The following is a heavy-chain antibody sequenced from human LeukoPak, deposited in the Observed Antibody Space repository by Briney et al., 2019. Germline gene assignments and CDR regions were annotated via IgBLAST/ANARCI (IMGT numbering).Heavy chain of an antibody. Sequence: GGSLSLSCVASGFSLSDYYMSWIRQAPGKGLEWVSYIGSTIYYADSVKGRLTISRDNAKNSLYLQMNSLRAEDTAVYYCARDRGIVGTTGYYYMDVWGKGTTVTVSS. D-gene: IGHD1-26*01. V-gene: IGHV3-11*04. CDR1: GFSLSDYY. CDR3: ARDRGIVGTTGYYYMDV. J-gene: IGHJ6*03. CDR2: IGSTI.